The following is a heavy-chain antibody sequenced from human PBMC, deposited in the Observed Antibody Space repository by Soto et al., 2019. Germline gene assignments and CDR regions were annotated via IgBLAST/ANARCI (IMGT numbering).Heavy chain of an antibody. CDR2: IYTSGST. CDR1: GGSISSYY. V-gene: IGHV4-4*07. CDR3: ERDVDYGDYDWFDP. D-gene: IGHD4-17*01. Sequence: QVQLQESGPGLVKPSETLSLTCTVSGGSISSYYWSWIRQPAGKGLEWIGRIYTSGSTNYNPSLKSRVTMSVDTSKNQFSLKLSSVTAADTAVYYCERDVDYGDYDWFDPWGQGTLVTVSS. J-gene: IGHJ5*02.